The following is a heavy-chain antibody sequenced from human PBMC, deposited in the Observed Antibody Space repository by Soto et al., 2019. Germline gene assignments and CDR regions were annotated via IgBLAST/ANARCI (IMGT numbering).Heavy chain of an antibody. CDR3: TSSPSPHAY. CDR1: GFDFNRYS. V-gene: IGHV3-21*01. J-gene: IGHJ4*02. Sequence: GGSLRLSCVASGFDFNRYSMNWVRQAPGEGLEWISCINSGSTSVFYADSVRGRCTISRDNAKNSLYLQMNSLRAEDTAVYYCTSSPSPHAYWGQGSLVTVSS. CDR2: INSGSTSV.